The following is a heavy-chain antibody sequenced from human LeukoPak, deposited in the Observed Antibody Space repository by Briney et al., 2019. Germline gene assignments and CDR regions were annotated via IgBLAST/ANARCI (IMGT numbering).Heavy chain of an antibody. D-gene: IGHD3-22*01. CDR1: GDSIGNYY. J-gene: IGHJ6*03. V-gene: IGHV4-4*07. Sequence: SETLSLTCTVSGDSIGNYYWNWLRQPAGKGPEWIGRIRSDGTTYANPSLESAVIMSVDTSNNHISLGLSSATAADTAVYYCARSTGFYTTYYMDVWGKGTTVTVSS. CDR2: IRSDGTT. CDR3: ARSTGFYTTYYMDV.